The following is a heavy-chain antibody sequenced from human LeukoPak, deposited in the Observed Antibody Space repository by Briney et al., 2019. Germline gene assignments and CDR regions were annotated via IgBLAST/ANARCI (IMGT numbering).Heavy chain of an antibody. CDR3: AKGGCGGGSCSSESAFGI. D-gene: IGHD2-15*01. V-gene: IGHV3-30*02. J-gene: IGHJ3*02. CDR1: GFTFSNYG. CDR2: IRYDGSDK. Sequence: GGSLRLSCAACGFTFSNYGMHWVRQAPGKGLEGVAFIRYDGSDKYYADSVEGRFTISRDNSKNTLYLHMNRLSTEDTAVSYCAKGGCGGGSCSSESAFGIWGLGTMVTVPS.